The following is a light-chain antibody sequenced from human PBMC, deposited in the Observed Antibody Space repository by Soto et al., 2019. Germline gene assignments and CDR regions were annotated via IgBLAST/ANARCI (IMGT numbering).Light chain of an antibody. CDR1: QTITNNH. CDR3: HQCAHSPLT. J-gene: IGKJ1*01. V-gene: IGKV3-20*01. CDR2: DAV. Sequence: EIVLTQSPGILSLSAGERATLSCRASQTITNNHVAWYQQKPGQAPRLIIDDAVNSATGVPDRFSGSGSGTDFTLTISRLEPEDFAVYFCHQCAHSPLTFGQGTRVEIK.